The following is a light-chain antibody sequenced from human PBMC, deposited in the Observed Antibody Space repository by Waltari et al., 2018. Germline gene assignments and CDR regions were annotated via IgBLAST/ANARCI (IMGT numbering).Light chain of an antibody. CDR3: QQRINWPLT. Sequence: EIVLTQSPANLSLSPGERATLSCRASQDIDDLLTWFQQRPGQVPRLLLYGASNRAADIPARFSGSGSGKDFILTISSLEPEDFAVYYCQQRINWPLTFGGGTTVDIK. J-gene: IGKJ4*01. V-gene: IGKV3D-11*01. CDR1: QDIDDL. CDR2: GAS.